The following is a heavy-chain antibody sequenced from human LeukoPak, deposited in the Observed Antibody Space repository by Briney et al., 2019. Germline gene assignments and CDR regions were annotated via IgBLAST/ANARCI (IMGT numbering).Heavy chain of an antibody. CDR3: ARAGARVPRIYYYGSGSYYKNYFDY. V-gene: IGHV4-39*01. Sequence: PSETLSLTCTVSGGSISTSNYYWGWIRQPPGKGLEWIGSIYYSGSTYYNPSLKSRVTISVDTSKNQFSLKLSSVTAADTAVYYCARAGARVPRIYYYGSGSYYKNYFDYWGQGTLVTVSS. J-gene: IGHJ4*02. CDR2: IYYSGST. CDR1: GGSISTSNYY. D-gene: IGHD3-10*01.